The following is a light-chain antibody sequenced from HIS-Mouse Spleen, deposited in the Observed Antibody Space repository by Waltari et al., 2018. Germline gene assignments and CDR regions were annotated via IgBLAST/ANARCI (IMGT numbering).Light chain of an antibody. V-gene: IGLV2-11*01. J-gene: IGLJ1*01. CDR1: SRAAGGYNY. Sequence: QSALTQPRSVSGSPGQAVTISCTGTSRAAGGYNYVSWYQQHPGKAPKLMIYDVSKRPSGVPDRFSGSKSGNTASLTISGLQAEDEADYYCCSYAGSYRVFGTGTKVTVL. CDR3: CSYAGSYRV. CDR2: DVS.